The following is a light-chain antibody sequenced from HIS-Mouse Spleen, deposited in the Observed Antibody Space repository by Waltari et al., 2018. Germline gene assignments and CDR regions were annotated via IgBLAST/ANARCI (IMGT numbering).Light chain of an antibody. CDR1: SSNLGRNY. CDR3: AAWDDSLSGVV. CDR2: RNN. Sequence: QSVLTQPPSASGTPGQRVPISCSGTSSNLGRNYVYWYQQPPGTAPKLLIYRNNQRPSGVPDRFSGSKSGTSASLAISGLRSEDEADYYCAAWDDSLSGVVFGGGTKLTVL. J-gene: IGLJ2*01. V-gene: IGLV1-47*01.